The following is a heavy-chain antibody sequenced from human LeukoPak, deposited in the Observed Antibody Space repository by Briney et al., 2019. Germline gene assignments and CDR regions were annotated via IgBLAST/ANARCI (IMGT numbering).Heavy chain of an antibody. D-gene: IGHD6-13*01. CDR3: ARDQGVAAAGAIDY. CDR1: GYTFTSYG. CDR2: ISAYNGNT. V-gene: IGHV1-18*01. Sequence: ASVKVSCKASGYTFTSYGISWVRQAPGQGLEWMGWISAYNGNTNYAQKLQGRVTMTTDTSTSTAYMELRSLRYDDTAVYYCARDQGVAAAGAIDYWGQGTLVTVSS. J-gene: IGHJ4*02.